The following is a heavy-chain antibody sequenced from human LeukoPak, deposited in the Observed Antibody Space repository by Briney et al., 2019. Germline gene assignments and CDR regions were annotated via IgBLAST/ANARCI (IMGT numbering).Heavy chain of an antibody. CDR2: GLPSGDIT. CDR1: GFTSSNFA. V-gene: IGHV3-23*01. Sequence: GGSLRLSCAASGFTSSNFAMTWVRQAPGKGLEWVSTGLPSGDITHYADSVKGRFTISRDNSEYTLYLQMNSLRAEDTAEYYCAKGAYGVQGIISATAFDVWGQGTLVTVSS. J-gene: IGHJ3*01. D-gene: IGHD3-10*01. CDR3: AKGAYGVQGIISATAFDV.